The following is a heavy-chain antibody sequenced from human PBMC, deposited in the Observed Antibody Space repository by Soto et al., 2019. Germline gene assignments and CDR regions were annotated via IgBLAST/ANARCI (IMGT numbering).Heavy chain of an antibody. Sequence: GGSLRLSCAASGFTFGTYPMSWVRQAPGKGLEWVSTISVGGSDTYYADSVKGRFTISGDNSKNTLYLQMNSLRAEDTALYYCASCSGGNCFSGDGMDVWGQGTTVTVSS. CDR1: GFTFGTYP. J-gene: IGHJ6*02. CDR3: ASCSGGNCFSGDGMDV. CDR2: ISVGGSDT. V-gene: IGHV3-23*01. D-gene: IGHD2-15*01.